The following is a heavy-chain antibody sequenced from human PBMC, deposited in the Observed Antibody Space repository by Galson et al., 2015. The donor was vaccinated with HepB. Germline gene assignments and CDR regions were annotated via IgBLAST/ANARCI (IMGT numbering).Heavy chain of an antibody. CDR2: IRSQAYGVTT. CDR3: IRDPLFFGESDV. V-gene: IGHV3-49*04. J-gene: IGHJ6*02. D-gene: IGHD3-10*01. Sequence: SLRLSCAGSGSTFGDFPVSWVRQTPGKGLEWVGLIRSQAYGVTTDYAASVKGRFSISRDDSKSTAYLQMNSLKTEDTAVYYCIRDPLFFGESDVWGQGTTVTVTS. CDR1: GSTFGDFP.